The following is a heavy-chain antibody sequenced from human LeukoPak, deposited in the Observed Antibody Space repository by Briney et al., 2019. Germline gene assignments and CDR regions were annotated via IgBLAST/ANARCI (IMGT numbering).Heavy chain of an antibody. J-gene: IGHJ4*02. CDR3: ARNRAGSFFIY. Sequence: GASVKVSCTASGYTFTDYYIHWVRQAPGQGLEWMGWVIPNSGGTNYAQKFQGRVTLTRDTSISTAYMELSSLTSDDTAVYFCARNRAGSFFIYWGQGTLVTVSS. D-gene: IGHD1-26*01. V-gene: IGHV1-2*02. CDR1: GYTFTDYY. CDR2: VIPNSGGT.